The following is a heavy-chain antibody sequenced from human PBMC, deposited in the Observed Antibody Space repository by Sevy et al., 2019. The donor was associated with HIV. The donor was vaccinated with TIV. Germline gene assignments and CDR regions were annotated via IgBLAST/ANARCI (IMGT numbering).Heavy chain of an antibody. CDR1: GYTFTGYY. J-gene: IGHJ4*02. CDR3: ARAEYLFGVDDSRHPFDH. CDR2: INPNSGGT. V-gene: IGHV1-2*02. D-gene: IGHD3-22*01. Sequence: ASVKVSCKASGYTFTGYYMHWVRQAPGQGLEWMGWINPNSGGTNYAQKFQGRVTMTRDTSISTAYMELSRLRSDDTAAYYCARAEYLFGVDDSRHPFDHWGQGTLVTVSS.